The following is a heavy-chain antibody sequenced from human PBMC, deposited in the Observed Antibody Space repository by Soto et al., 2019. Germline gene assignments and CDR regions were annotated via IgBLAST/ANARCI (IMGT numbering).Heavy chain of an antibody. CDR3: ASYVDTAMDSMDV. D-gene: IGHD5-18*01. CDR2: IIPIFGTA. V-gene: IGHV1-69*13. CDR1: GGTFSSYA. J-gene: IGHJ6*02. Sequence: SVKVSCKASGGTFSSYAISWVRQAPGQGLEWMGGIIPIFGTANYAQKFQGRVTITADESTSTAYMGLSSLRSEDTAVYYCASYVDTAMDSMDVWGQGTTVTVSS.